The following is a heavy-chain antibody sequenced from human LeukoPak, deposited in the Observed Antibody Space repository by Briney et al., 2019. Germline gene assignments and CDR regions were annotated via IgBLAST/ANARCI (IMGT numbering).Heavy chain of an antibody. D-gene: IGHD5-18*01. Sequence: GGSLRLSCAASGFTFSSYCMSWVRQAPGKGLEWVASIKQDGNEKYYVDSVKGRFTISRDNAKNSLYLQMNSLRAEDTAVYYCARELGGYSYGYYYYYMDVWGKGTTVTVSS. V-gene: IGHV3-7*01. CDR2: IKQDGNEK. CDR3: ARELGGYSYGYYYYYMDV. CDR1: GFTFSSYC. J-gene: IGHJ6*03.